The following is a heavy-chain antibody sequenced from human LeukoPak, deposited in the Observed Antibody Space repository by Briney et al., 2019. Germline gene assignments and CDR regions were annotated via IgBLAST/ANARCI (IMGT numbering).Heavy chain of an antibody. V-gene: IGHV3-20*04. Sequence: GGSLRLSCAASGFTFDDYGMSWVRQAPGKVLEWVSGINWNGGSTGYADSVKGRFTISRDDAKNSLYLQMNSLRAEDTALYYCARDRGGSYYQYWGQGTLVTVSS. CDR2: INWNGGST. CDR3: ARDRGGSYYQY. CDR1: GFTFDDYG. D-gene: IGHD1-26*01. J-gene: IGHJ4*02.